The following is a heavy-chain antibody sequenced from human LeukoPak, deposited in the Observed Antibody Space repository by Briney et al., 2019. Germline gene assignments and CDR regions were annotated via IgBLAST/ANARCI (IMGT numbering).Heavy chain of an antibody. CDR2: IYSGGST. D-gene: IGHD6-13*01. V-gene: IGHV3-53*01. Sequence: PGGSLRLSCAASGFTVSSNYMSWVRQAPGKGLEWVSVIYSGGSTYYADSVKGRFTISRDNSKNTLYLQMNSLRAEDTAVYYCARGISSSWYGALDIWGQGTMVTVSS. J-gene: IGHJ3*02. CDR3: ARGISSSWYGALDI. CDR1: GFTVSSNY.